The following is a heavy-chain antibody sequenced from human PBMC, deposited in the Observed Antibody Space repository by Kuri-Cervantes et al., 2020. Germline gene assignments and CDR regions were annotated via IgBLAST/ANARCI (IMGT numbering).Heavy chain of an antibody. CDR2: IYHSGST. J-gene: IGHJ2*01. V-gene: IGHV4-4*02. CDR1: GGSISSSNW. Sequence: GSLRLSCAVSGGSISSSNWWSWVRQPPGKGLEWIGEIYHSGSTNYNPSLKSRVTISVDKSKNQFSLKLSSVTAADTAVYYCARETFVVVPAAILSNWYFDLWCRGTLVTVSS. D-gene: IGHD2-2*01. CDR3: ARETFVVVPAAILSNWYFDL.